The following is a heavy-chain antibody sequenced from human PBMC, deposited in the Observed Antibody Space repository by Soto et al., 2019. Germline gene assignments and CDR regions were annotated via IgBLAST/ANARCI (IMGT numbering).Heavy chain of an antibody. V-gene: IGHV3-15*07. D-gene: IGHD2-15*01. CDR3: TTGSVEGV. CDR2: IKTNTEGGTT. J-gene: IGHJ6*02. CDR1: GLTISDAW. Sequence: EVQLVESGGGLIYPGGSLRLSCAASGLTISDAWMNWVRQAPGKGLAWVGRIKTNTEGGTTDYAAAVKGRFIVSRDDSKNTLYLQMNSLKIEDTAVYYCTTGSVEGVWGQGTTVIVSS.